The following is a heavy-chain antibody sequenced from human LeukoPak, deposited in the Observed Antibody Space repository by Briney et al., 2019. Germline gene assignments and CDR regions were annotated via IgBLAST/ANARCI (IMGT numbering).Heavy chain of an antibody. D-gene: IGHD2-21*01. Sequence: SETLSLTCTVSGGSISSGGYYWSWIRQHPGRGLEWIGYLYYTGTTYYNPSLKSRIIISVDTSKTQFSLRLSSVSAADTAIYYCARDLGVRGMDVWGQGTTVTVSS. J-gene: IGHJ6*02. CDR3: ARDLGVRGMDV. CDR1: GGSISSGGYY. CDR2: LYYTGTT. V-gene: IGHV4-31*03.